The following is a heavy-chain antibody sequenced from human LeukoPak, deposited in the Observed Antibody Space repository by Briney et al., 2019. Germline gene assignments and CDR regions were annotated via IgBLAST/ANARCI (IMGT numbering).Heavy chain of an antibody. CDR3: ASPGYGSSWYWSAEYFQH. J-gene: IGHJ1*01. V-gene: IGHV4-34*01. CDR2: IYYSGST. Sequence: RTSETLSLTCAVYGGSFSGYYWGWIRQPPGKGLEWIGSIYYSGSTYYNPSLKSRVTISVDTSKNQFSLKLSSVTAADTAVYYCASPGYGSSWYWSAEYFQHWGQGTLVTVSS. CDR1: GGSFSGYY. D-gene: IGHD6-13*01.